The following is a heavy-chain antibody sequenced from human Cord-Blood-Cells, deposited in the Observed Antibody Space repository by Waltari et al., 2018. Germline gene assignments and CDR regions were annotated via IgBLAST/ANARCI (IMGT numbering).Heavy chain of an antibody. Sequence: QVQLVESGGGVVQPGRSLRLSCAASGFTFSSYGMHWVRQAPGKGLEWVAGISYDGSNKYYADSVKGRFTISRDNSKNTLYLQMNSLRAEDTAVYYCAKGSAATDAFDIWGQGTMVTVSS. CDR1: GFTFSSYG. J-gene: IGHJ3*02. CDR3: AKGSAATDAFDI. D-gene: IGHD6-13*01. V-gene: IGHV3-30*18. CDR2: ISYDGSNK.